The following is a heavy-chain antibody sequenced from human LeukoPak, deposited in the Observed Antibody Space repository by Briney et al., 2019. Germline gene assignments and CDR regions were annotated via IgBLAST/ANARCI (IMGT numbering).Heavy chain of an antibody. Sequence: GGSLRLSCAASGFTLSSYAMTWVRQAPGKGLEWVSVISGSGSTYYADSVRGRFTVSRDNSKHTMSLQMNTLRAEDTAVYYCARGITAFGVPGATYYFDYWGQGTLVTVSS. CDR1: GFTLSSYA. V-gene: IGHV3-23*01. CDR3: ARGITAFGVPGATYYFDY. J-gene: IGHJ4*02. D-gene: IGHD3-3*01. CDR2: ISGSGST.